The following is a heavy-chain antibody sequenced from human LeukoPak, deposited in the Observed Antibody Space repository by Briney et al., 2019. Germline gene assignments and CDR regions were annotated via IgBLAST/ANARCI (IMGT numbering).Heavy chain of an antibody. CDR2: IYTSGST. J-gene: IGHJ5*02. D-gene: IGHD2-2*01. V-gene: IGHV4-4*09. Sequence: SETLSLTCTVSGGSISSYYWSWIRQPPGKGLEWIGYIYTSGSTNYNPSLQSRVTISVDTSRNQFSLKLSSVTAADTAVYYCARHPCTASCRGGFDPWGQGTLITVSS. CDR3: ARHPCTASCRGGFDP. CDR1: GGSISSYY.